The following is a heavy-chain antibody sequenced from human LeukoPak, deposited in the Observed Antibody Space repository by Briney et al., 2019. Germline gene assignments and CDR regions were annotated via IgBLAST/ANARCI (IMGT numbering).Heavy chain of an antibody. J-gene: IGHJ4*02. V-gene: IGHV1-18*01. D-gene: IGHD6-19*01. CDR1: GYTFTSYG. CDR2: ISAYNGNT. CDR3: ARDSELGWAVAVTAPFDY. Sequence: ASVKVSCKASGYTFTSYGISWVRQAPGQGLEWMGWISAYNGNTNYAQKLQGRVTMTTDTSTSTAYMELRSLRSDDTAVYYCARDSELGWAVAVTAPFDYWGQGTLVTVSS.